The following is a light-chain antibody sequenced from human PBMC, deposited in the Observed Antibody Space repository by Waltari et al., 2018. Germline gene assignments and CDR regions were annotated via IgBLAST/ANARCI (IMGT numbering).Light chain of an antibody. V-gene: IGKV3-15*01. Sequence: EIVMTQSPAIMAVSPGGRVTLSCRASQRVSNYLAWYQQVPGQAPRLLIYGAHTRATGVPDRFSGSGSGTDFTLTVSSLQSEDFGVYYCQQYIDWPQYTFGQGTKLEIK. CDR1: QRVSNY. CDR3: QQYIDWPQYT. CDR2: GAH. J-gene: IGKJ2*01.